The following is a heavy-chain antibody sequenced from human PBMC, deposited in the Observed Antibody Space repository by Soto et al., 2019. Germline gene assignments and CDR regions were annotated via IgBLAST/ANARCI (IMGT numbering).Heavy chain of an antibody. CDR3: ASEGXGWELLLRL. CDR2: ISSSSSTI. V-gene: IGHV3-48*01. CDR1: GFTFSSYS. D-gene: IGHD1-26*01. J-gene: IGHJ4*02. Sequence: GGSLRLSCAASGFTFSSYSMNWVRQAPGKGLEWVSYISSSSSTIYYADSVKGRFTISRDNAKNSLYLQMNSLRAEDTAVYYCASEGXGWELLLRLWGQGTQVTVSS.